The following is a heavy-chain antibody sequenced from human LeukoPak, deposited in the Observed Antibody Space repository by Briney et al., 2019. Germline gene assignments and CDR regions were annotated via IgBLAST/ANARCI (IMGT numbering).Heavy chain of an antibody. D-gene: IGHD6-19*01. CDR1: GGSFRGYY. Sequence: SETLSLTCAVYGGSFRGYYWSWIRQPPGKGLERIGEINHSGSTNYNPSLKSRVTISVDTSKNQFSLKLSSVTAADTAVYYCARGGRVWQWLVLNWFDPWGQGTLVTVSS. J-gene: IGHJ5*02. V-gene: IGHV4-34*01. CDR2: INHSGST. CDR3: ARGGRVWQWLVLNWFDP.